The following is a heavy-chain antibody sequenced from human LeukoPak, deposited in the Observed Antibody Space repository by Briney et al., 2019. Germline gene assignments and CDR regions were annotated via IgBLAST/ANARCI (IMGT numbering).Heavy chain of an antibody. V-gene: IGHV3-30*03. Sequence: GRSLRLSCAPSGFTFSRYGMHWVRQAPGKGLEWVAIKSNDGSRKYYAHSVEGRFTISRDNSKNTLYLQMDSLRAEDTAVYYCARDRAWNYFDYWGQGTLVTVSS. J-gene: IGHJ4*02. CDR2: KSNDGSRK. CDR1: GFTFSRYG. CDR3: ARDRAWNYFDY. D-gene: IGHD3-3*01.